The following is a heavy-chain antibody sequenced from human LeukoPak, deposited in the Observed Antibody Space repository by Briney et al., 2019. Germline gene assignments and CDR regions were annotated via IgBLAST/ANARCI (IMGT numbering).Heavy chain of an antibody. CDR3: ARGGRANYDYGDSFDY. V-gene: IGHV4-61*01. J-gene: IGHJ4*02. Sequence: NSSETLSLTCTVSGYSISNGYYWSWIRQPPGKGLEWIGYIYYSGSTNYNPSLKSRVTISVDTSKNQFSLKLSSVTAADTAVYYCARGGRANYDYGDSFDYWGQGTLVTVSS. CDR2: IYYSGST. D-gene: IGHD4-17*01. CDR1: GYSISNGYY.